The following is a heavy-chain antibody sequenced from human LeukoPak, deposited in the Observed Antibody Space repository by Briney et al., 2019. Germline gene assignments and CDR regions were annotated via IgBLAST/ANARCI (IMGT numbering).Heavy chain of an antibody. Sequence: ASVKVSCKASGYTFTSYDINWVRQATGQGLEWMGWMNPNSGNTGYAQKFQGRVTMTRNTSISTAYMELSSLRSEDTAVYYCARVRSSSSSWYLYYYYYGMDVWGQGTTVTVSS. J-gene: IGHJ6*02. V-gene: IGHV1-8*01. CDR1: GYTFTSYD. D-gene: IGHD6-13*01. CDR3: ARVRSSSSSWYLYYYYYGMDV. CDR2: MNPNSGNT.